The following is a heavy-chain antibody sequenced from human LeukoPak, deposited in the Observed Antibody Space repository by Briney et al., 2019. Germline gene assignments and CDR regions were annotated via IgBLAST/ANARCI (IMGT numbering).Heavy chain of an antibody. J-gene: IGHJ4*02. CDR2: ITSTGSAT. CDR3: AKLSSGSYSDY. V-gene: IGHV3-23*01. CDR1: AFTFGSYN. Sequence: GGSLRLSCAASAFTFGSYNMIWVRQAPGKGLEWVSAITSTGSATYYADSVKGRFTISRDNSKNTLYLQMDSLRVEDTAVYYCAKLSSGSYSDYWGGGTLVAVSS. D-gene: IGHD1-26*01.